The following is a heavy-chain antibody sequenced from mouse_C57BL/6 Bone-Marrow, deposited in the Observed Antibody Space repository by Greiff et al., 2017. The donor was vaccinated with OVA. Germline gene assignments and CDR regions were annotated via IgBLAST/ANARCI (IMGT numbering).Heavy chain of an antibody. CDR1: GYAFTNYL. CDR2: INPGSGGT. CDR3: ARRTTVVATGAMDY. Sequence: VKVVESGAELVRPGTSVKVSCKASGYAFTNYLIEWVKQRPGQGLEWIGVINPGSGGTNYNEKFKGKATLTADKSSSTAYMQLSSLTSEDSAVYFCARRTTVVATGAMDYWGQGTSVTVSS. J-gene: IGHJ4*01. D-gene: IGHD1-1*01. V-gene: IGHV1-54*01.